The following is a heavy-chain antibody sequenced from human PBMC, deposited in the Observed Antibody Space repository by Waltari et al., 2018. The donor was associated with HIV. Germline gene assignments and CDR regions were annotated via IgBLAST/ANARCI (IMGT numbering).Heavy chain of an antibody. J-gene: IGHJ6*02. V-gene: IGHV2-5*02. CDR1: GFSLSTSGVG. CDR3: AHSPEDYVNYARRGYYLDV. CDR2: IYWDDDK. Sequence: QITLKESGPTLVKPTQTLTLTCTFSGFSLSTSGVGVGWVRQPPGKALEWLALIYWDDDKRYNPSLNTRLTITKGISKNQVVLTVANMDLVDTATYYCAHSPEDYVNYARRGYYLDVWGQGTTVTVSS. D-gene: IGHD4-17*01.